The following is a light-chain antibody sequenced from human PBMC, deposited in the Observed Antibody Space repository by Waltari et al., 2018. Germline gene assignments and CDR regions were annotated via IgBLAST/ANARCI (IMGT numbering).Light chain of an antibody. V-gene: IGLV1-44*01. J-gene: IGLJ3*02. CDR3: AGWDDRLNGVV. CDR1: SSNIGSYI. Sequence: QSVLTQPPSASGTPGQRVTISCSGSSSNIGSYIVNWYQQLPGTAPKLLIYINNQRPSGVPARFAGSKSGTSASLAISGLQSEDEADYYCAGWDDRLNGVVFGGGTKLTVL. CDR2: INN.